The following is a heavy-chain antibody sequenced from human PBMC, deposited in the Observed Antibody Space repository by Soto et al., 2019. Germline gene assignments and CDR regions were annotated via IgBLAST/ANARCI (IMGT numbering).Heavy chain of an antibody. J-gene: IGHJ3*02. CDR1: GGSISSYY. V-gene: IGHV4-59*01. Sequence: PSETLSLTCTVSGGSISSYYWSWIRQPPGKGLEWIGYIYYSGSTNYNPSLKSRVTISADTSKNQFSLKLSSVTAADTAVYYCARARGYCSSTSCPLGAFDIWGQGTMVTVSS. D-gene: IGHD2-2*01. CDR3: ARARGYCSSTSCPLGAFDI. CDR2: IYYSGST.